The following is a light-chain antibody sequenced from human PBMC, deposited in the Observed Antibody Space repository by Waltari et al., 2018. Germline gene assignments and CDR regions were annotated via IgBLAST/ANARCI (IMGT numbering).Light chain of an antibody. J-gene: IGKJ2*01. CDR3: QQYSSHYT. Sequence: DIQMTQSPSTLSASVGDRVTITCRASQSILTWLAWYQQKPGKAPKLLIYKASNLQSGVPFRVSGSGSGTEFTLTISSLQPDDFATYYCQQYSSHYTFGQGTKLEIK. V-gene: IGKV1-5*03. CDR2: KAS. CDR1: QSILTW.